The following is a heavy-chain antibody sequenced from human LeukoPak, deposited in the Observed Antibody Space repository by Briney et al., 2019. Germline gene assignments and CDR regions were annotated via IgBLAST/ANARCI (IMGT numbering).Heavy chain of an antibody. Sequence: SETLSLTCTVSGGSVSSGDYFWSWIRQPPGKGLELIAYIYYTGTTYYNPSLKSPFTISVDTSENQFSLKLNSVTAADTAVYYCARQYYGSEDNWGQGTLVTVSS. CDR2: IYYTGTT. J-gene: IGHJ4*02. CDR1: GGSVSSGDYF. V-gene: IGHV4-30-4*01. CDR3: ARQYYGSEDN. D-gene: IGHD3-10*01.